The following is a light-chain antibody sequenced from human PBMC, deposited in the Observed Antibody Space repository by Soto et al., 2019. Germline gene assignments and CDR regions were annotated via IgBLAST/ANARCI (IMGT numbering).Light chain of an antibody. CDR1: QSVSSSY. Sequence: EIVLTQSPGTLSSSPGERATLSCRASQSVSSSYLAWYQHKPGQAPRLLIYASSSRATGIPDRFCGSGSGTDFTLTISRLEPEDFAVYYCQQYGDSSWTFGQGTKVEIK. CDR3: QQYGDSSWT. CDR2: ASS. V-gene: IGKV3-20*01. J-gene: IGKJ1*01.